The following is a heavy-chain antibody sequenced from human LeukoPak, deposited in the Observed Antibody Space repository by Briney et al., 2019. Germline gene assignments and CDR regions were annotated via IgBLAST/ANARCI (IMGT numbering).Heavy chain of an antibody. CDR2: ISSDGSNK. Sequence: PGGSLRLSCVASGFIVSSNYMNWVRQAPGKGLEWVAVISSDGSNKYYPDSVKGRLTISRDNSKNTLYLQMNSLRGEDTAMYYCAKSYSSSWYSFDYWGQGTLVTVSS. D-gene: IGHD6-13*01. J-gene: IGHJ4*02. CDR3: AKSYSSSWYSFDY. V-gene: IGHV3-30*18. CDR1: GFIVSSNY.